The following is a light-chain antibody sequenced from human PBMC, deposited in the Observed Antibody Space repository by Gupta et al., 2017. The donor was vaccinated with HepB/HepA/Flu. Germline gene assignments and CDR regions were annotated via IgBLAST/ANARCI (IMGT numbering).Light chain of an antibody. CDR1: QSITSY. J-gene: IGKJ4*01. V-gene: IGKV1-39*01. Sequence: DIQMTQSPSSLSASVGDRVTITCRSSQSITSYLNWYHQKAGNPTKLLLSITITLQRWVPPRLRGSGSWTDFTLTITRLKTEDDGIYFCQQSYKMPATFGGGTKVEIK. CDR2: ITI. CDR3: QQSYKMPAT.